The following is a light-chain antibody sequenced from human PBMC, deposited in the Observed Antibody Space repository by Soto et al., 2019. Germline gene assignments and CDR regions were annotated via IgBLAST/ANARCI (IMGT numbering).Light chain of an antibody. V-gene: IGKV3-20*01. CDR1: QSVSSNY. Sequence: EIVLTQSPGTLSLSPGERATLSCRASQSVSSNYLAWYQQKPGQAPRLLIYDASSRATGIPDRFSGSGSGTDFTLTISRLEPEDFAVYYCQQYGTSPPHTFGGGTKVEIK. CDR3: QQYGTSPPHT. CDR2: DAS. J-gene: IGKJ4*01.